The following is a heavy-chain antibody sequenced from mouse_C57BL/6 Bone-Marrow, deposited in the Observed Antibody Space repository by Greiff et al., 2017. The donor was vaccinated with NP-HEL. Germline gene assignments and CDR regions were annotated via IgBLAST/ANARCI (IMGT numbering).Heavy chain of an antibody. D-gene: IGHD1-1*01. Sequence: VQLQQPGAELVKPGASVKVSCKASGYTFTSYWMHWVKQRPGQGLEWIGRIHPSDSDTNYNQKFKGKATLTVDKSSSTAYMQLSSLTSEDSAVYYCAIRFITTVVATPFAYWGQGTLVTVSA. V-gene: IGHV1-74*01. CDR2: IHPSDSDT. CDR1: GYTFTSYW. CDR3: AIRFITTVVATPFAY. J-gene: IGHJ3*01.